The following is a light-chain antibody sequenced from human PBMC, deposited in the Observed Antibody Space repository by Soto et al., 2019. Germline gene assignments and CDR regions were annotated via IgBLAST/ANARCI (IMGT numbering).Light chain of an antibody. CDR1: QSVSSN. CDR3: QQYYSTPWT. J-gene: IGKJ1*01. Sequence: IVMTQSPATLSVSPCEIATLSCRASQSVSSNLAWYQQKPGQAPRLLIYGASTRATGIPARFSGSGSGTDFTLTISSLQAEDVAVYYCQQYYSTPWTFGQGTKVDIK. CDR2: GAS. V-gene: IGKV3-15*01.